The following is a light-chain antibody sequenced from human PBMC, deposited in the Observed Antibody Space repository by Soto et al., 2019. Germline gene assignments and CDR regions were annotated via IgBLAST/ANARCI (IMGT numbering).Light chain of an antibody. CDR3: QQYSNWPPWT. J-gene: IGKJ1*01. V-gene: IGKV3-15*01. Sequence: EIVMTQSPATLSVSPGERATLSCMSSQSIRTNLAWYQHKPGQAPRLLIYGASTGATGVPARFSGSGSGTEFTLTISGLQSEDFAIYYCQQYSNWPPWTFCPGTKVDI. CDR1: QSIRTN. CDR2: GAS.